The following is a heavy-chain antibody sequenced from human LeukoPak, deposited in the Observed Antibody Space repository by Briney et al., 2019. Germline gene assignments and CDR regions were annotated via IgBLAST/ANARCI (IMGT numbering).Heavy chain of an antibody. Sequence: GGSLRLSCAASGFTFDDYAMHWVRQAPGKGLEWVSGISWNSGSIGYADSVKGRFTISRDNAKNSLYLQMNSLRAEDMALYYCAKAGMGGIGDYYFDYWGQGTLVTVSS. D-gene: IGHD6-13*01. CDR3: AKAGMGGIGDYYFDY. J-gene: IGHJ4*02. V-gene: IGHV3-9*03. CDR1: GFTFDDYA. CDR2: ISWNSGSI.